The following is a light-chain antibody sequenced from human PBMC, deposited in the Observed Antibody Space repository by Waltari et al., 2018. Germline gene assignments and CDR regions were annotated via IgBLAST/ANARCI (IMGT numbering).Light chain of an antibody. CDR2: KGN. Sequence: QTVVTQEPSLSVSPRGTVARTCALSSGSVSSTSSHRWYQQTPGQAPRTLVYKGNTRSSGVPDRFSGSILGNKAALTLTGAQADDESDYYCSMYMGSGIWVFGGGTKLTVL. J-gene: IGLJ3*02. CDR1: SGSVSSTSS. CDR3: SMYMGSGIWV. V-gene: IGLV8-61*01.